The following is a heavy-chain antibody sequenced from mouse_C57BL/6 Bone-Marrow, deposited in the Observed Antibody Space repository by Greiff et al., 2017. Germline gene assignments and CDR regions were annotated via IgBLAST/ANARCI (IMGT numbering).Heavy chain of an antibody. J-gene: IGHJ3*01. CDR1: GYTFTGYW. CDR2: ILPGSGST. CDR3: ASADGYYFAY. Sequence: QVQLQQSGAELMKPGASVKLSCKATGYTFTGYWIEWVKQRPGHGLEWIGEILPGSGSTNYNQKFKGKATFTADTSSNTDYMQLSSLTPEDSAIDYCASADGYYFAYWGQGTLVTVSA. V-gene: IGHV1-9*01. D-gene: IGHD2-3*01.